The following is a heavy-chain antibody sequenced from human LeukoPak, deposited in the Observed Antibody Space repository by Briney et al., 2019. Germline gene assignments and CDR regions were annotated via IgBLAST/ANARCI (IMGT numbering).Heavy chain of an antibody. CDR1: GFTFSSNA. CDR2: ISGSGGST. Sequence: GGSLRLSCAASGFTFSSNAMSWVRQAPGKGLEWVPTISGSGGSTYYADSVKGRFVISRDNSKNTLYLQMNSLRAEDTAVYYCAKERPVVVDYWGQGTLVTVSS. D-gene: IGHD2-21*01. CDR3: AKERPVVVDY. V-gene: IGHV3-23*01. J-gene: IGHJ4*02.